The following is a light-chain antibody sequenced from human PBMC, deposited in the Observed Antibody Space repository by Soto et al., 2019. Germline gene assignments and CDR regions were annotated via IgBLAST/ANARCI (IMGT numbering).Light chain of an antibody. CDR2: GNR. J-gene: IGLJ3*02. CDR1: TSNLGAGYD. CDR3: QAYDYSLTASV. V-gene: IGLV1-40*01. Sequence: QSVLTQPPSVSGAPGQRVTLSCTGNTSNLGAGYDVHWYQQLPGAAPKLVIFGNRNRPSVVPERFSGSKSGTSASLAITGLQAEDEADYYCQAYDYSLTASVFGGGTKLTVL.